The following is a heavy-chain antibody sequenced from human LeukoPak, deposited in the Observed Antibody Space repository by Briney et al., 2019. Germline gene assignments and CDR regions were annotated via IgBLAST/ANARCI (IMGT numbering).Heavy chain of an antibody. V-gene: IGHV3-74*01. D-gene: IGHD6-19*01. J-gene: IGHJ5*02. CDR1: GFTFSDYW. CDR3: AKDSGDISSGWPPGWFDP. CDR2: IKSDGGLT. Sequence: TGGSLRLSCAASGFTFSDYWMHWVRQAPGKGLVWVSRIKSDGGLTNYADSVKGRFTISRDNTKNTLYLQMNSLRAEDTAVYYCAKDSGDISSGWPPGWFDPWGQGTLVTVSS.